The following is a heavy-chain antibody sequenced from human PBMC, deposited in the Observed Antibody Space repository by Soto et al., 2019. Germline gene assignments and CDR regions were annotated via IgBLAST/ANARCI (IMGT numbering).Heavy chain of an antibody. CDR3: AREKTSYGMDV. CDR2: MNPNSGNT. Sequence: ASVKVSCKASGYTFTSYAMHWVRQAPGQRLEWMGWMNPNSGNTGYAQKFQGRVTMTRNTSISTAYMELSSLSSEDTAVYYCAREKTSYGMDVWGQGTTVTVSS. J-gene: IGHJ6*02. V-gene: IGHV1-8*02. CDR1: GYTFTSYA.